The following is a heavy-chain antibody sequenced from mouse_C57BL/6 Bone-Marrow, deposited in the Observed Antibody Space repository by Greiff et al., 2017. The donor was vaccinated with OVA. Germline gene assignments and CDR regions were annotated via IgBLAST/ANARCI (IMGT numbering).Heavy chain of an antibody. CDR1: GYTFTSYG. J-gene: IGHJ2*01. D-gene: IGHD2-4*01. Sequence: VMLVESGAELARPGASVKLSCKASGYTFTSYGISWVKQRTGQGLEWIGEIYPRSGNTYYNEKFKGKATLTADKSSSTAYMELRSLTSEDSAVYFCARGSYDYDRYYFDYWGQGTTLTVSS. CDR3: ARGSYDYDRYYFDY. V-gene: IGHV1-81*01. CDR2: IYPRSGNT.